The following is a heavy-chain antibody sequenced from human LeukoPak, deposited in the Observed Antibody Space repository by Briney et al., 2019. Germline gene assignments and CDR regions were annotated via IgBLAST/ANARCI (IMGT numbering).Heavy chain of an antibody. J-gene: IGHJ2*01. Sequence: PSQTLSLTCAVSGGSISSGGYSWSWIRQPPGKGLEWIGYIYYSGSTYYNPSLKSRVTISVDTSKNQFSLKLSSVTAPGTAVHDCVRGTRPRVDFYLWGRGTLVTVSS. CDR3: VRGTRPRVDFYL. D-gene: IGHD1-7*01. CDR1: GGSISSGGYS. CDR2: IYYSGST. V-gene: IGHV4-31*11.